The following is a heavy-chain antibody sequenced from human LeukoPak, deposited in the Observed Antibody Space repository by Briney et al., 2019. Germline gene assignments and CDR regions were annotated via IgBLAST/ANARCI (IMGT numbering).Heavy chain of an antibody. D-gene: IGHD1-7*01. CDR3: ARESQPTTSYNYYYYYMDV. J-gene: IGHJ6*03. CDR2: ISYSGST. Sequence: SETLSLTCTVSGGSINNYYWTWIRQPPGKGLEWIGYISYSGSTNYNPSLKSRVTISVDTSKNQFSLKLSSVTAADTAVYYCARESQPTTSYNYYYYYMDVWGKGTTVTVSS. V-gene: IGHV4-59*01. CDR1: GGSINNYY.